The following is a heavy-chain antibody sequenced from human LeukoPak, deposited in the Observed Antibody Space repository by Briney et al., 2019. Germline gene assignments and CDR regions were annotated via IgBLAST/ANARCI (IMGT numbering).Heavy chain of an antibody. Sequence: ASVKVSCKASGYTFSGYYIHWVRQAPGQGLEWMGCMNPNSGGTNFAQRFQGRVTLTRDTSISTAYMELRRMRSDDTAVYYCARYRDGYNFWGQGTLVTVSS. CDR1: GYTFSGYY. CDR3: ARYRDGYNF. D-gene: IGHD5-24*01. CDR2: MNPNSGGT. V-gene: IGHV1-2*02. J-gene: IGHJ4*02.